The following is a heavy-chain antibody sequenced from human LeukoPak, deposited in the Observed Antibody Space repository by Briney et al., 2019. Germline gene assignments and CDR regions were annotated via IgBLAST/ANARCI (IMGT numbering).Heavy chain of an antibody. CDR3: AKDFGRAIDYVWGSYRYPSLGY. Sequence: PGGSLRLSCAASGFTFSSYAMSWVRQAPEKGLEWVSAISGSGGSTYYADSVKGRFTISRDNSKNTLYLQMNSLRAEDTAVYYCAKDFGRAIDYVWGSYRYPSLGYWGQGTLVTVSP. CDR2: ISGSGGST. J-gene: IGHJ4*02. V-gene: IGHV3-23*01. CDR1: GFTFSSYA. D-gene: IGHD3-16*02.